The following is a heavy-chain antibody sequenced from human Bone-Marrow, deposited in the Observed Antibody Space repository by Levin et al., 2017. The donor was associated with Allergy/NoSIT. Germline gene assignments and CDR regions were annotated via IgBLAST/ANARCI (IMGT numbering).Heavy chain of an antibody. CDR1: GFTVSSNY. CDR3: AREVRDYDILTGYSFDAFDS. V-gene: IGHV3-66*01. D-gene: IGHD3-9*01. CDR2: IYSGGST. Sequence: GESLKISCAASGFTVSSNYMSWVRQAPGKGLEWVSVIYSGGSTYYADSVKGRFTISRDNSKNTLYLQMNSLRAEDTAVYYCAREVRDYDILTGYSFDAFDSWGQGTMVTVSS. J-gene: IGHJ3*02.